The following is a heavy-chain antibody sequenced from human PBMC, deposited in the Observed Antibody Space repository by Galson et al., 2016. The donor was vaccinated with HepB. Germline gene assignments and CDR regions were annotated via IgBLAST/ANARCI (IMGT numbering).Heavy chain of an antibody. V-gene: IGHV3-9*01. CDR1: GFTFDDYA. J-gene: IGHJ4*02. CDR2: INWNSNNK. D-gene: IGHD6-19*01. Sequence: SLRLSCAASGFTFDDYAMHWVRQVPGKGLEWLSGINWNSNNKAYADSVKGRFTISRDNAKSSLYLQMNSLRADDTAFYYCARTFGSFETGWFDYWGQGTLVTVSS. CDR3: ARTFGSFETGWFDY.